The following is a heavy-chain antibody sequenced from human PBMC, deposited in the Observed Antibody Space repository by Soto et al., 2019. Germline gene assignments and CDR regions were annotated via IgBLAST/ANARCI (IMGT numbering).Heavy chain of an antibody. CDR2: INTDGTST. CDR3: ARGSGLQAGVHGY. CDR1: GFSFSSYW. V-gene: IGHV3-74*01. J-gene: IGHJ4*02. Sequence: EVQLVESGGGLVQPGGSLRLSCAASGFSFSSYWMHWVRQAPGRGLMWVSRINTDGTSTSYADSVKGRFTISRDNGQNPLYLQMNSLRAEDTAVYYCARGSGLQAGVHGYWGQGILITVSS. D-gene: IGHD6-25*01.